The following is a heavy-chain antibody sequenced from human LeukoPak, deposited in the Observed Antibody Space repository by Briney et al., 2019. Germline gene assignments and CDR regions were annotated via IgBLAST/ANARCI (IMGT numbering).Heavy chain of an antibody. D-gene: IGHD5-12*01. CDR2: IYTSGST. CDR3: VGYSGYTGGANWFNP. J-gene: IGHJ5*02. CDR1: GGSIGSYY. V-gene: IGHV4-4*07. Sequence: SETLSLTCTVSGGSIGSYYWSWIRQPAGKGLEWIGRIYTSGSTNYNPSLKSRVTMSVDTSKNQFSLKLSSVTAADTAVYYCVGYSGYTGGANWFNPWGQGTLVTVSS.